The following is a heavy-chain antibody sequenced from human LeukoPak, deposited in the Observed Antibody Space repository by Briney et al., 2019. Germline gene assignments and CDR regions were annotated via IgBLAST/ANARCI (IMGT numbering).Heavy chain of an antibody. CDR3: ARDWYYSIDY. D-gene: IGHD3-10*01. CDR1: GFTFSSYW. Sequence: GGSLRLSCAASGFTFSSYWMSWVRQAPGKGLIWVSRINSDGTTSYADSVKGRFTISRDNAKNMLYLQMNSLRAEDTAVYYCARDWYYSIDYWGQGTLVTVSS. CDR2: INSDGTT. V-gene: IGHV3-74*01. J-gene: IGHJ4*02.